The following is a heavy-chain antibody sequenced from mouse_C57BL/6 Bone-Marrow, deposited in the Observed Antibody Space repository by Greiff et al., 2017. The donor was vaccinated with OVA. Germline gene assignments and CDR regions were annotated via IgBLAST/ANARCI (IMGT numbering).Heavy chain of an antibody. CDR3: ARSHRLWLRRAWFAY. Sequence: QVQLQQSGAELAKPGASVKLSCKASGYTFTSYWMHWVKQRPGQGLEWIGYINPSSGYTKYNQKFKDKATLTADKSSSTAYMQLSSLTYEDSAVYDCARSHRLWLRRAWFAYWGQGTLVTVSA. CDR1: GYTFTSYW. D-gene: IGHD2-2*01. CDR2: INPSSGYT. J-gene: IGHJ3*01. V-gene: IGHV1-7*01.